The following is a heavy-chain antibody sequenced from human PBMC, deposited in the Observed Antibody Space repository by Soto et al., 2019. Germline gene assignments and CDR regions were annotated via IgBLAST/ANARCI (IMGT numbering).Heavy chain of an antibody. CDR2: ISAYDDNT. CDR3: ARGGYYDSSGSRNYHYYGMNV. Sequence: GASVEVSCKASGYRFTSYGISWVRQAPGQGLECLGWISAYDDNTKYAQTLQGRVSMSTDTSTNTAYMELRSLRSHDTAMYYCARGGYYDSSGSRNYHYYGMNVWG. J-gene: IGHJ6*02. V-gene: IGHV1-18*01. CDR1: GYRFTSYG. D-gene: IGHD3-22*01.